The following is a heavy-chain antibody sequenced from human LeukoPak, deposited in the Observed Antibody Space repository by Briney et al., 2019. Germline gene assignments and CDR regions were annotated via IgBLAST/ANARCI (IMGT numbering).Heavy chain of an antibody. D-gene: IGHD2/OR15-2a*01. J-gene: IGHJ4*02. V-gene: IGHV3-23*01. CDR2: ITNNGDST. CDR3: GKETGISRVYDY. CDR1: GFTFSIYA. Sequence: GGSLRLSCAASGFTFSIYAMTWVRQAPGKGPERVSSITNNGDSTYYTDSVMGRFTISRDNSKNTLYLQLSSLRAEDTAIYYCGKETGISRVYDYWGQGTLVTVSS.